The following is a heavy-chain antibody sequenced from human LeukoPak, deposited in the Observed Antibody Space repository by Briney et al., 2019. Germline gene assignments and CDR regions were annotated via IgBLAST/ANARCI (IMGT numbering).Heavy chain of an antibody. J-gene: IGHJ4*02. CDR2: IDPRAGST. CDR1: GYALTSYY. Sequence: ASVTVSCKAFGYALTSYYIHWVRQAPGQGLEWMGIIDPRAGSTICAQNFQGRITLAADTSTNTVYMELRSLTSEDTAIYFCARKFYFDYWGQGSLVTVSS. CDR3: ARKFYFDY. V-gene: IGHV1-46*01.